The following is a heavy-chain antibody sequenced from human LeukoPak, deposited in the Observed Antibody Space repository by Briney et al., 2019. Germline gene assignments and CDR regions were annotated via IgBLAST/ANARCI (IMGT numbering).Heavy chain of an antibody. V-gene: IGHV3-7*01. CDR2: IKQDGSEK. CDR3: ARRSSGCPDS. D-gene: IGHD6-19*01. J-gene: IGHJ5*01. Sequence: GGSLRLSCAASGFTFSSSAMSWVRQAPGKGLEWVANIKQDGSEKSYVDSVKGRFTISRDNAKNSLYLQMNSLIAEDTAVYYCARRSSGCPDSWGQGTLVTVSS. CDR1: GFTFSSSA.